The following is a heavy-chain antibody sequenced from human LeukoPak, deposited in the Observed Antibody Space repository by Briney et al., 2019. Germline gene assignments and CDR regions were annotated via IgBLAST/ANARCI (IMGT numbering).Heavy chain of an antibody. V-gene: IGHV3-11*01. J-gene: IGHJ4*02. D-gene: IGHD6-13*01. CDR3: ASSGSSWYTFDY. CDR2: ISSSGNTI. Sequence: PGGSLRLSCAASGFTFSDYYMSWIRQAPGKGLEWVSYISSSGNTIYYADSVKGRFTISRDNAKNSLYLQMNSLRAEDTAVYYCASSGSSWYTFDYWGQGTLVTVSS. CDR1: GFTFSDYY.